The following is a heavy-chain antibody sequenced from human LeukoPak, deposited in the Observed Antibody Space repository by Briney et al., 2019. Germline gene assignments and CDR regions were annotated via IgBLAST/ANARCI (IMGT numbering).Heavy chain of an antibody. CDR3: ARGSDYYDSSGPGDY. D-gene: IGHD3-22*01. Sequence: GGSLRLSCVASGFSFSRYAMHWVRQAPDKGLEWVAVISYDGSNKYYADSVKGRFTISRDNSKNTLYLQMNSLRAEDTAVYYCARGSDYYDSSGPGDYWGQGTLVTVSS. CDR2: ISYDGSNK. CDR1: GFSFSRYA. J-gene: IGHJ4*02. V-gene: IGHV3-30*04.